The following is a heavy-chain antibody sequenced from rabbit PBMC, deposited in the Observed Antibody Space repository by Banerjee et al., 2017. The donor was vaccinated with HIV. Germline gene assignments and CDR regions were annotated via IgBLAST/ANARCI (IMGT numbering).Heavy chain of an antibody. D-gene: IGHD4-1*01. V-gene: IGHV1S45*01. Sequence: QEQLVESGGGLVQPGGSLKLSCKASGFDFSSVGISWVRQAPGKGLEWIACIYAGNSGSAYYASWAKGRFTISKTSPTTVTLQMTSLTAADTATYFCARDLQIYYSSGWGPHYFNLWGPGTLVTVS. J-gene: IGHJ4*01. CDR2: IYAGNSGSA. CDR1: GFDFSSVG. CDR3: ARDLQIYYSSGWGPHYFNL.